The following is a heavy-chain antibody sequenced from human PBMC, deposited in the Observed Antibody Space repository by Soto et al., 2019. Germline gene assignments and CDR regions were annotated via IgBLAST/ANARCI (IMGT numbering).Heavy chain of an antibody. J-gene: IGHJ4*02. CDR1: GFTFSSYG. CDR2: ISYDGSNK. D-gene: IGHD6-13*01. Sequence: GGSLRLSCAASGFTFSSYGMHWVRQAPGKGLEWVAVISYDGSNKYYADSVKGRFTISRDNSKNTLYLQMNSLRAEDTAVYYCAIGYSSSWITIDYWGQGTLVTVSS. CDR3: AIGYSSSWITIDY. V-gene: IGHV3-30*03.